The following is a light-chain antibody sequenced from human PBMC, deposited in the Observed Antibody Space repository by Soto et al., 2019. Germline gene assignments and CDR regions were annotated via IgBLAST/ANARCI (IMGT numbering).Light chain of an antibody. CDR3: SSYKSSTSYV. CDR1: SSDVGAYNF. J-gene: IGLJ1*01. CDR2: NVY. V-gene: IGLV2-14*03. Sequence: QSVLTQPASVSGSPGQSITISCTGTSSDVGAYNFVSWHQQHPGKAPKLMIYNVYDRPSGISYRFSGSKSGNTASMTISGLQDEEEAAYSCSSYKSSTSYVFGTGTK.